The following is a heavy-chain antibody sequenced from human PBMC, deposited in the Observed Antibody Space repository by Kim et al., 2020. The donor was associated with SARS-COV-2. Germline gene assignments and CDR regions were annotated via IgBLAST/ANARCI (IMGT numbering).Heavy chain of an antibody. D-gene: IGHD6-13*01. CDR1: GFTFSSYS. Sequence: GGSLRLSCAASGFTFSSYSMNWVRQAPGKGLEWVSSISSSSSYIYYADSVKGRFTISRDNAKKSLYLQMNSLRAEDTAVYYCARDFEGDSSSGSHFDYWGQGTLVTVSS. V-gene: IGHV3-21*01. CDR2: ISSSSSYI. J-gene: IGHJ4*02. CDR3: ARDFEGDSSSGSHFDY.